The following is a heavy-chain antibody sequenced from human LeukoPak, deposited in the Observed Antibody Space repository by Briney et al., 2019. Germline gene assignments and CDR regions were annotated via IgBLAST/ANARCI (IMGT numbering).Heavy chain of an antibody. CDR2: ISYDGSNK. CDR3: AKDSGEWLDQYYFDY. Sequence: GGSLRLSCAASGFTFSSYGMHWVRRAPGKGLEWVAVISYDGSNKYYADSVKGRFTISRDNSKNTLYLQMNSLRAEDTAVYYCAKDSGEWLDQYYFDYWGQGTLVTVSS. J-gene: IGHJ4*02. D-gene: IGHD6-19*01. CDR1: GFTFSSYG. V-gene: IGHV3-30*18.